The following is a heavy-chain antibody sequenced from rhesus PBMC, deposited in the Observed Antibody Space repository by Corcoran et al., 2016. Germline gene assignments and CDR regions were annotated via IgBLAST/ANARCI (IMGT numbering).Heavy chain of an antibody. CDR2: IDCNKRGT. V-gene: IGHV4-81*01. J-gene: IGHJ4*01. CDR1: GGSISGYY. D-gene: IGHD3-34*01. CDR3: ARGWGDYFDY. Sequence: QVQLQESGPGLVKPSETLSLTCAVSGGSISGYYWSWIRQPPGKGLEWIGNIDCNKRGTNHNPSLKSRVTISKGTSKNQFSLKLSSVTAADTAVDYCARGWGDYFDYWGQGVLVTVSS.